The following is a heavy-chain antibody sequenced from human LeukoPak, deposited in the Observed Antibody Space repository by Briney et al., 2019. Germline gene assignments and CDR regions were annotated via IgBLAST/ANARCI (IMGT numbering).Heavy chain of an antibody. V-gene: IGHV3-23*01. CDR2: ISGSGGST. CDR3: AKTTLAIRYDY. D-gene: IGHD1-1*01. J-gene: IGHJ4*02. CDR1: GLTFSSYW. Sequence: GGSLRLSCAASGLTFSSYWMSWVRQAPGKGLEWVSAISGSGGSTYYADSVKGRFTISRGNSKNTLYLQMNSLRAEDTAVYYCAKTTLAIRYDYWGQGTLVTVSS.